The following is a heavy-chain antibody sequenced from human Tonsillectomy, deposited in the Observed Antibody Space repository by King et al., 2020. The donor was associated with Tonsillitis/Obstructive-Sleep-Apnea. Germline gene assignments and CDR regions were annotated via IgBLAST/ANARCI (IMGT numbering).Heavy chain of an antibody. J-gene: IGHJ4*02. CDR3: ARGGAAVVSGVDY. V-gene: IGHV3-21*01. CDR1: GFTFRSYS. CDR2: ISSSSSYI. Sequence: VQLVESGGGLVKPGGSLRLSCAASGFTFRSYSMNWVRHAPGRGLEWVSSISSSSSYIYYADSVKGRFTFSRDNAKNSLYLQLDSLRAEDTAVYYCARGGAAVVSGVDYWGQGALVTVSS. D-gene: IGHD4-23*01.